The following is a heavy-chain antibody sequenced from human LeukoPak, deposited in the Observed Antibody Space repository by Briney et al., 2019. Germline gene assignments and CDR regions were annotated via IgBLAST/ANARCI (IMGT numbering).Heavy chain of an antibody. D-gene: IGHD6-13*01. J-gene: IGHJ4*02. CDR1: GGSISSGDDY. Sequence: SQTLSLTCTVSGGSISSGDDYWSWIRQPPGKGLEWIGYIYYSGSTYYNPSLKSRVTISVDKSKNQFSLKLSSVTAADTAVYYCARSTGYSSSWYNYWGQGTLVTVSS. V-gene: IGHV4-30-4*01. CDR2: IYYSGST. CDR3: ARSTGYSSSWYNY.